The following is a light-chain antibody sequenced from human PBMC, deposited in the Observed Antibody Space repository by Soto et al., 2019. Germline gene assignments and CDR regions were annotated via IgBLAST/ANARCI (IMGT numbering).Light chain of an antibody. CDR3: QQYDNLPLT. CDR2: GAS. V-gene: IGKV3-15*01. J-gene: IGKJ4*01. CDR1: QSVSSN. Sequence: EMVRTQSPATLSVSPGERATLSCRASQSVSSNLAWYQQKPGQAPRLLIYGASTRATGIPARFSGSGSGTDFTFTISSLQPEDIATYYCQQYDNLPLTFGGGTKVDIK.